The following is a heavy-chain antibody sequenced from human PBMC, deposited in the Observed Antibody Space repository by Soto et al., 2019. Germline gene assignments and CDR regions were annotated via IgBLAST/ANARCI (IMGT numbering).Heavy chain of an antibody. CDR2: IIPIFGTA. CDR1: GGTFSSYA. Sequence: SVKVSCKASGGTFSSYAISWVRQAPGQGLEWMGGIIPIFGTANYAQKFQGRVTITADESTSTAYMELSSLRSEETAVYYCAREVTNYYDSSGYYAMHFDYWGQGTLVTAPQ. D-gene: IGHD3-22*01. V-gene: IGHV1-69*13. J-gene: IGHJ4*02. CDR3: AREVTNYYDSSGYYAMHFDY.